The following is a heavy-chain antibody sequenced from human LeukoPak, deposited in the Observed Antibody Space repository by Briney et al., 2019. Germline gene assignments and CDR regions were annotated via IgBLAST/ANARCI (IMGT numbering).Heavy chain of an antibody. J-gene: IGHJ5*02. V-gene: IGHV1-69*04. CDR1: GGTFSSYA. Sequence: ASVKVSCKASGGTFSSYAISWVRQAPGQGLEWMGRIIPILGIANYAQKFQGRVTITADKSTSTAYMELSSLRSEDTAVYYCARGGLVPAAIGLITYGNWFDPWGQGTLVTVSS. D-gene: IGHD2-2*01. CDR2: IIPILGIA. CDR3: ARGGLVPAAIGLITYGNWFDP.